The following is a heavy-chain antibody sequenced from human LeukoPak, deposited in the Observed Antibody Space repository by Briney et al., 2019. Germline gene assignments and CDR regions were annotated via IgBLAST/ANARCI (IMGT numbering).Heavy chain of an antibody. CDR2: ITRSSYI. CDR1: GFTFSSYG. CDR3: AELGITMIGGV. V-gene: IGHV3-21*01. D-gene: IGHD3-10*02. Sequence: GGSLRLSCAASGFTFSSYGMNWVRQAPGKGLEWVSSITRSSYIYYADSVKGRFTISRDNAKNSLYLQMNSLRAEDTAVYYCAELGITMIGGVWGKGTTVTISS. J-gene: IGHJ6*04.